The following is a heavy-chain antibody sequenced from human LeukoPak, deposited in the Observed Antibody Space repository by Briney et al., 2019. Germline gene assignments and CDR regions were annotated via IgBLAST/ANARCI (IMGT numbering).Heavy chain of an antibody. Sequence: GASVKVSCKASGGTFSSYAISWVRQAPGQGLEWMGRIIPIFGTANYAQEFQGRVTITTDESTSTAYMELGSLRSEDTAVYYCAREYSNWGANYYYYYMDVWGKGTTVTVSS. D-gene: IGHD4-11*01. V-gene: IGHV1-69*05. CDR3: AREYSNWGANYYYYYMDV. CDR2: IIPIFGTA. CDR1: GGTFSSYA. J-gene: IGHJ6*03.